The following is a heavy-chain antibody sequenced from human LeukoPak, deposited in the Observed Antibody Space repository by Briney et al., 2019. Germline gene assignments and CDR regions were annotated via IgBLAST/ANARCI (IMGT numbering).Heavy chain of an antibody. Sequence: PGGSLRLSCAASGFTFSSYGMHWVRQAPGKGPEWVSSISSSSSYIYYADSVKGRFTISRDNAKNSLYLQMNSLRAEDTAVYYCARKTIFGVVTSDAFDIWGQGTMVTVSS. J-gene: IGHJ3*02. CDR1: GFTFSSYG. CDR2: ISSSSSYI. D-gene: IGHD3-3*01. CDR3: ARKTIFGVVTSDAFDI. V-gene: IGHV3-21*01.